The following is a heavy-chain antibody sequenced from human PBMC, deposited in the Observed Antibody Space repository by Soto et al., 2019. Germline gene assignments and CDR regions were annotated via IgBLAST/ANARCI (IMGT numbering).Heavy chain of an antibody. Sequence: GGSLRLSCAASGFTFSSYAMSWVRQAPGKGLGWVSAISGSGGSTYYADSVKGRFTISRDNSKNTLYLQMNSLRAEDTAVYYCAARYDFWSGYFPRDFDYWGQGTLVTVSS. J-gene: IGHJ4*02. V-gene: IGHV3-23*01. CDR3: AARYDFWSGYFPRDFDY. CDR2: ISGSGGST. CDR1: GFTFSSYA. D-gene: IGHD3-3*01.